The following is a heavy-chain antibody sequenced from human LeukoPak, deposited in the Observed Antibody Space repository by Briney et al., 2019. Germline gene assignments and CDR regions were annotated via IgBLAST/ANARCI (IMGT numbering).Heavy chain of an antibody. CDR3: ARGGVGQWLVRLFDY. Sequence: SGTLSLTCAVSGGSISSSNWWSWVRQPPGKGLEWIGEIYHSGSTNYNPSLKSRVTISVDKSKNQFSLKLSSVTAADTAVYYRARGGVGQWLVRLFDYWGQGTLVTVSS. CDR2: IYHSGST. J-gene: IGHJ4*02. D-gene: IGHD6-19*01. CDR1: GGSISSSNW. V-gene: IGHV4-4*02.